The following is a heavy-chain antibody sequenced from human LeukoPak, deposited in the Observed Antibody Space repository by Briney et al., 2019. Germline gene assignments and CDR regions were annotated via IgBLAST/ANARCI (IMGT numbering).Heavy chain of an antibody. V-gene: IGHV3-15*01. CDR3: TTEQTGYYVGYYYYGMDV. Sequence: PGGSLRLSCAASGFTFSSYAMSWVRQAPGKGLEWFGRIKSKTDGGTTDYAAPVKGRFTISRDDSKNTLYLQMNSLKTEDTAVYYCTTEQTGYYVGYYYYGMDVWGQGTTVAVSS. CDR2: IKSKTDGGTT. J-gene: IGHJ6*02. D-gene: IGHD3-9*01. CDR1: GFTFSSYA.